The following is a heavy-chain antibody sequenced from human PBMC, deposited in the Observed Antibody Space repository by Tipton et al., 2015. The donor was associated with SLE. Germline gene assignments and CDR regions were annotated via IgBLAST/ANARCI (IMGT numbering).Heavy chain of an antibody. J-gene: IGHJ5*02. V-gene: IGHV4-34*01. D-gene: IGHD1-26*01. CDR3: ARGGIVGATTWFDP. Sequence: TMYLTCSVYGDSFSGYYWTWVRQPPGKGLEWIGETYHYQHYNPSLKGRVTISVDTSKNQVSLKLSSVTAADTAVYYCARGGIVGATTWFDPWGQGTLVTGSS. CDR1: GDSFSGYY. CDR2: TYHYQ.